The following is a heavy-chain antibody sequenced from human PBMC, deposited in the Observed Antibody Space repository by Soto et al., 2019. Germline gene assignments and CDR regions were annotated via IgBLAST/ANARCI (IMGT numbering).Heavy chain of an antibody. D-gene: IGHD6-19*01. CDR1: GGSISSSNYY. CDR2: IYYSGSA. J-gene: IGHJ4*02. CDR3: ARENSSALNPFDY. V-gene: IGHV4-39*01. Sequence: SETLSLTCTVSGGSISSSNYYWGWIRQPSGKGLEWVGNIYYSGSAYYNPSLKSRVTISVDTSKNQFSLKVRSVTAADTAIYYCARENSSALNPFDYWGQGTLVTVS.